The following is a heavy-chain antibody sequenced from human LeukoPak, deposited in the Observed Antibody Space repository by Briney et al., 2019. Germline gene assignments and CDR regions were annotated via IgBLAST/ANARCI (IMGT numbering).Heavy chain of an antibody. Sequence: SQTLSLTCTVSGGSISSGDYYWSWIRQHPGKGLEWIGYIYYSGSTYYNPSLKSRLTISVDTSKSQFSLRLSSVTAADTAVYYCARHPAGYWYFDLWGRGTLVTVSS. J-gene: IGHJ2*01. CDR1: GGSISSGDYY. CDR2: IYYSGST. D-gene: IGHD6-13*01. CDR3: ARHPAGYWYFDL. V-gene: IGHV4-31*03.